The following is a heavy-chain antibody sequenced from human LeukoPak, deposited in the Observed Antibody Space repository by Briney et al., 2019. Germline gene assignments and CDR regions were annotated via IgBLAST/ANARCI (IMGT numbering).Heavy chain of an antibody. D-gene: IGHD3-22*01. Sequence: SETLSLTCAVYGGSFSGYYWSWIRQPPGKGLEWIGEINHSGSTNYNPSLKSRVTISVDTSKNQFSLKLSSVTAADTAVYCCAVKPGYYYDSSGYYNWGQGTLVTVSS. CDR2: INHSGST. CDR3: AVKPGYYYDSSGYYN. V-gene: IGHV4-34*01. CDR1: GGSFSGYY. J-gene: IGHJ4*02.